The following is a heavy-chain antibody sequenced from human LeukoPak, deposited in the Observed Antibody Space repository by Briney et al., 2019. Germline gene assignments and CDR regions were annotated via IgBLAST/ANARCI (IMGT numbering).Heavy chain of an antibody. CDR3: ARGYCSGGSCYGDN. D-gene: IGHD2-15*01. V-gene: IGHV3-48*02. Sequence: PGGSLRLSCAASGFTVSSNYMTWVRQAPGKGLEWVSYISSSSSNIYYADSVKGRFTVSRDNAKNSLYLQMNSLRDEDTAVYYCARGYCSGGSCYGDNWGQGTLVTVSS. J-gene: IGHJ4*02. CDR1: GFTVSSNY. CDR2: ISSSSSNI.